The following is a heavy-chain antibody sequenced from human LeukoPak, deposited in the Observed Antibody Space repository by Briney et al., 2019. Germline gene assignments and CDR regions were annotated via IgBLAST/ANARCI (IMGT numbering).Heavy chain of an antibody. V-gene: IGHV3-30-3*01. J-gene: IGHJ4*02. CDR2: ISYDGSNK. CDR3: ATYYYDSSGYYPHFGY. Sequence: GGSLRLSCAASGFTFSSYAMHWLRQAPGKGLEWVAVISYDGSNKYYADPVKGRFTISRDNSKNTLYLQMNSLRAEDTAVYYCATYYYDSSGYYPHFGYWGQGTLVTVSS. D-gene: IGHD3-22*01. CDR1: GFTFSSYA.